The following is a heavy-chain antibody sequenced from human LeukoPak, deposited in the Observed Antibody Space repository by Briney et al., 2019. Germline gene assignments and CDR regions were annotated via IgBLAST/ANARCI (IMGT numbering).Heavy chain of an antibody. CDR1: GGSISSYY. V-gene: IGHV4-59*08. CDR3: ALAILGNIDY. Sequence: SETLSLTCTVSGGSISSYYWSWIRQPPGKGLEWIGYIYYSGSTNYNPSLKSRVTISVDTSKNPFSLKLSSVTAADTAVYYCALAILGNIDYWGERTLVTVSS. J-gene: IGHJ4*02. D-gene: IGHD2-21*01. CDR2: IYYSGST.